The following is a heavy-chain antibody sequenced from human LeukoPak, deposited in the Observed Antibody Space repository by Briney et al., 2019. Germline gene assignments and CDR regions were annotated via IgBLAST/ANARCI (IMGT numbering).Heavy chain of an antibody. J-gene: IGHJ4*02. CDR1: GFRFSDYW. CDR2: IKLDGSVT. CDR3: ARECYRDHYDRTCYDC. D-gene: IGHD3-22*01. V-gene: IGHV3-7*01. Sequence: GSLKLSCAASGFRFSDYWMAWVRQAPGKGLEWVANIKLDGSVTHYVDSVKGRFTISRDDAKKSLFLQMSSLRAEDTAVYYCARECYRDHYDRTCYDCWGQGTLVTVSS.